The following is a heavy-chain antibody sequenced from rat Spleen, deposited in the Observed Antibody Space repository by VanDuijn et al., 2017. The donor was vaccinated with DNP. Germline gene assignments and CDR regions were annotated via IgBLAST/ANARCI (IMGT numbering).Heavy chain of an antibody. CDR1: AYSITSNY. D-gene: IGHD1-12*02. J-gene: IGHJ2*01. V-gene: IGHV3-1*01. Sequence: EVQLQESGPGLVKPSQSLSLTCSVTAYSITSNYWGWIRKFPGNKMEWMGYISYSGSTGYNSSLKSRISITRDTSKNQFFLQVNSVTTEDTATYYCARSYYDGSYYYGNWGRGVMVTVSS. CDR3: ARSYYDGSYYYGN. CDR2: ISYSGST.